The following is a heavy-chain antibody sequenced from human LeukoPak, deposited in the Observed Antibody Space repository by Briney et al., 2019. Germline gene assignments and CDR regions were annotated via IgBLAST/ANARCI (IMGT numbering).Heavy chain of an antibody. Sequence: SETLSLTCAVYGGSFSGYYWSWIRQPPGKGLEWIGEINHSGSTNYNPSLKSRVTISVDTSKNQFSLKLSSVTAADTAVYYCARGGGYDYGDYPFDYWGQGTLVTVSS. CDR3: ARGGGYDYGDYPFDY. J-gene: IGHJ4*02. CDR1: GGSFSGYY. D-gene: IGHD4-17*01. CDR2: INHSGST. V-gene: IGHV4-34*01.